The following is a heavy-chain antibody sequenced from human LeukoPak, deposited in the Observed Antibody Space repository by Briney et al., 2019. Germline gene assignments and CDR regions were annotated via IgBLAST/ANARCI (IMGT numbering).Heavy chain of an antibody. J-gene: IGHJ4*02. V-gene: IGHV4-34*01. D-gene: IGHD5-18*01. CDR3: AREGDTTTLFLDY. CDR1: GGSFSGYY. CDR2: INHSGST. Sequence: PSETLSLTCAVYGGSFSGYYWSWIRQPPGKGLEWIGEINHSGSTNYNPPLKSRVTISVDTSKNQFSLKLSSVTAADTAVYYCAREGDTTTLFLDYWGQGTLVTVSS.